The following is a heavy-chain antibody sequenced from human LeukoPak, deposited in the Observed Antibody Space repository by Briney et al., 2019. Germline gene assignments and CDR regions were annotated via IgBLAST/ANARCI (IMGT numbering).Heavy chain of an antibody. V-gene: IGHV4-61*01. CDR2: IYYSGST. D-gene: IGHD3-22*01. CDR1: GGSVSSGSYY. J-gene: IGHJ5*02. CDR3: ARDLGYYYDSSGYSKNNWFDP. Sequence: SETLSLTCTVSGGSVSSGSYYWSWIRQPPGKGLEWIGYIYYSGSTNCNPSLKSRVTISVDTSKNQFSLKLSSVTAADTAVYYCARDLGYYYDSSGYSKNNWFDPWGQGTLVTVSS.